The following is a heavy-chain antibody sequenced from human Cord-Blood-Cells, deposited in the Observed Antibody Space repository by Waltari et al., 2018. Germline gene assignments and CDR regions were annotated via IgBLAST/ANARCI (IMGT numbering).Heavy chain of an antibody. D-gene: IGHD2-2*02. CDR3: ASRGYCSSTSCFTFDY. CDR2: IIPILVIA. J-gene: IGHJ4*02. V-gene: IGHV1-69*09. CDR1: GGTFSSYA. Sequence: QVQLVQSGAEVKKPGSSVKVSCKASGGTFSSYAISWVRQAPGQGLEWMGRIIPILVIANYAQKFQGRVTITADKSTSTAYMELSSLRSEDTAVYYCASRGYCSSTSCFTFDYWGQGTLVTVSS.